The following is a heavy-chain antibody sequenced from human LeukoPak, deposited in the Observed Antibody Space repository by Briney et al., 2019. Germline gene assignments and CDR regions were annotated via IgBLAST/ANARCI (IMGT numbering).Heavy chain of an antibody. CDR2: VRLDGKT. D-gene: IGHD3-3*01. CDR1: GGSATSTNW. V-gene: IGHV4-4*02. CDR3: AREGGFFRPLDY. Sequence: SGTLSLTCGVSGGSATSTNWWTWVRQPPGKGLEWIGEVRLDGKTHYNPSLQSRLTILVSLSENHISLRLTSVTAADTAVYYCAREGGFFRPLDYSGQGTLVTVSS. J-gene: IGHJ4*02.